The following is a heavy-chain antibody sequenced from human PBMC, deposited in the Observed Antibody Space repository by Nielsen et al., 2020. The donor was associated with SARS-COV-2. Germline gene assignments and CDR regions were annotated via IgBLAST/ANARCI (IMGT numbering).Heavy chain of an antibody. V-gene: IGHV4-34*01. CDR3: ATSPGITGTNVNYYYYYGMDV. Sequence: SETLSLTCAVYGGSFSGYYWSWIRQPPGKGLEWIGEINHSGSTNYNPSLKSRVTISVDTSKNQFSLKLSSVTAEDTAVYYCATSPGITGTNVNYYYYYGMDVWGQGTTVTVSS. J-gene: IGHJ6*02. CDR2: INHSGST. D-gene: IGHD1-20*01. CDR1: GGSFSGYY.